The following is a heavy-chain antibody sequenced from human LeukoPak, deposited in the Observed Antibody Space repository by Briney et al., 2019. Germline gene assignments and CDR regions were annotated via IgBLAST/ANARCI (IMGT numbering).Heavy chain of an antibody. Sequence: ALETLSLTCTVSGGSISSSSYYWGWIRQPPGKGLEWIGSIYYSGSTYYNPSLKSRVTISVDTSKNQFSLKPSSVTAADTAVYYCATYYDFWSGSPVWGQGTLVTVSP. J-gene: IGHJ4*02. CDR3: ATYYDFWSGSPV. CDR1: GGSISSSSYY. V-gene: IGHV4-39*01. D-gene: IGHD3-3*01. CDR2: IYYSGST.